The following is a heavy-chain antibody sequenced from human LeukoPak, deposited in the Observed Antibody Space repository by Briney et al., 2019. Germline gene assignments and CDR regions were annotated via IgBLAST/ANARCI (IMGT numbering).Heavy chain of an antibody. J-gene: IGHJ3*02. Sequence: GASVKVSCKVSGFTLTELSIHWVRQAPGQGPEWMGGFDPENRKTVYAQKSQGRVTMTEDTSADTAYMEVTSLRFEDTAVYYCARGDSLTFLDAFDIWGQGTTVTVSS. CDR2: FDPENRKT. V-gene: IGHV1-24*01. D-gene: IGHD2/OR15-2a*01. CDR3: ARGDSLTFLDAFDI. CDR1: GFTLTELS.